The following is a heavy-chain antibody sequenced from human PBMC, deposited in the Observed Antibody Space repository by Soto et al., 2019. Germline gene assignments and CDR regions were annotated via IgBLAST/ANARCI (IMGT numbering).Heavy chain of an antibody. V-gene: IGHV3-23*01. CDR1: GFTFSSYA. D-gene: IGHD3-22*01. J-gene: IGHJ4*02. CDR2: ISGSGGST. Sequence: GGYLRLSCAASGFTFSSYAMSWVRQAPGKGLEWVSAISGSGGSTYYADSVKGRFTIPRDNSKNTLYLQMNSLRAEDTAVYYCAKSYYYDSSGYYLGDYYFDFRGKGTLVTVST. CDR3: AKSYYYDSSGYYLGDYYFDF.